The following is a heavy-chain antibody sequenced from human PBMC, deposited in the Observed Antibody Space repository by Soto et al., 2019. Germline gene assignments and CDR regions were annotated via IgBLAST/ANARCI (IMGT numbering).Heavy chain of an antibody. V-gene: IGHV1-58*01. CDR2: IVVGSGNT. CDR1: GFTFTGSA. Sequence: SVKVSCKASGFTFTGSAVQWVRQARGQRLEWIGWIVVGSGNTNYTQKFQERVTITRDMSTSTAYMELSSLRSEDTAVYYCAAAVEYCSGGSCYSRGRFYYYGMDVWGQGTTVTVSS. J-gene: IGHJ6*02. D-gene: IGHD2-15*01. CDR3: AAAVEYCSGGSCYSRGRFYYYGMDV.